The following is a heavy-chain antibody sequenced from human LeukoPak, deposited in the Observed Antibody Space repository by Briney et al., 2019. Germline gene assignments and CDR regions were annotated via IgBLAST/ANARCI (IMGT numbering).Heavy chain of an antibody. CDR2: INPNSGGT. CDR1: GYTFTGYY. D-gene: IGHD4-17*01. V-gene: IGHV1-2*02. J-gene: IGHJ3*02. Sequence: ASVKVSCKASGYTFTGYYMHWVRQAPGQGLERMGWINPNSGGTNYAQKFQGRVTMTTDTSTSTAYMELRSLRSDDTAVYYCARVAPDYGDYDRGHHAFDIWGQGTMVTVSS. CDR3: ARVAPDYGDYDRGHHAFDI.